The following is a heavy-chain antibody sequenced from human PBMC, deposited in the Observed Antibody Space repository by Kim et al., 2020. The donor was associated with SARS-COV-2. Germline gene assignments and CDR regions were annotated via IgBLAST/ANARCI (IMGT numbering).Heavy chain of an antibody. D-gene: IGHD3-9*01. CDR3: ARGPVRRYLNWFDP. V-gene: IGHV4-34*01. J-gene: IGHJ5*02. Sequence: SETLSLTCAVYGGSFSGYYWSWIRQPPGKGLEWIGEINHSGSTNYNPSLKSRVTVSVDTSKKQFSLKLRSVTAADTAVYYCARGPVRRYLNWFDPWGQGTLVTVSS. CDR1: GGSFSGYY. CDR2: INHSGST.